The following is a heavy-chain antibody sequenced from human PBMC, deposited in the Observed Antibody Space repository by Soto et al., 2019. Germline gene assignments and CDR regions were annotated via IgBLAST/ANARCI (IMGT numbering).Heavy chain of an antibody. V-gene: IGHV4-30-4*01. CDR2: IYYSGST. CDR1: GGSISSGDYY. D-gene: IGHD1-1*01. Sequence: SETLSLTCTFSGGSISSGDYYWSWIRQPPGKGLEWIGYIYYSGSTYYNPSLKSRVTISVDTSKNQFSLKLSSVTAADTAVYYCARDFSLERLNYYYYGMDVWGQGTTVTVS. J-gene: IGHJ6*02. CDR3: ARDFSLERLNYYYYGMDV.